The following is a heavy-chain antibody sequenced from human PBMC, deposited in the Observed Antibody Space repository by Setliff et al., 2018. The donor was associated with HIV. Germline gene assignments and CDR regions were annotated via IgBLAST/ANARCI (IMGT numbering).Heavy chain of an antibody. D-gene: IGHD6-19*01. CDR1: GYRFTGFA. CDR3: ARELEYSSGWFLVDY. CDR2: INAGTGNT. Sequence: GASVKVSCKASGYRFTGFAIHWVRQAPGQRFEWMGWINAGTGNTKYSQKFQDRVTISRDIHANTAYMELSSLRSEDTAIYYCARELEYSSGWFLVDYWGQGALVTVSS. J-gene: IGHJ4*02. V-gene: IGHV1-3*01.